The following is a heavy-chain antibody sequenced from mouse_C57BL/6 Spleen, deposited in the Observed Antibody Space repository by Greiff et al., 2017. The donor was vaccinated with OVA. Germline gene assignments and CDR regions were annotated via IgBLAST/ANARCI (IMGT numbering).Heavy chain of an antibody. D-gene: IGHD1-2*01. CDR3: ARSPTTANFDY. Sequence: QVQLQQSGAELVKPGASVKISCKASGYAFSSYWMNWVKQRPGKGLEWIGQIYPGDGDTNYNGKFKGKATLTADKSSSTAYMQLSSLTSEDSAVYFCARSPTTANFDYWGQGTTLTVSS. V-gene: IGHV1-80*01. CDR1: GYAFSSYW. J-gene: IGHJ2*01. CDR2: IYPGDGDT.